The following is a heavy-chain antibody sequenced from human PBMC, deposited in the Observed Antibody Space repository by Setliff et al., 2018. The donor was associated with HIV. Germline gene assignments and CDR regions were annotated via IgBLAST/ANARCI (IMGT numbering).Heavy chain of an antibody. V-gene: IGHV1-8*02. CDR3: ARVGSYWTQFDY. CDR1: GGTFSSYI. CDR2: IIPNIGGT. Sequence: ASVKVSCKASGGTFSSYIINWVRQAPGQGLEWMGGIIPNIGGTNSAQKFQGRVSMTRNTSISTAYMELSSLRSEDTAVYYCARVGSYWTQFDYWGQGTLVTVSS. J-gene: IGHJ4*02. D-gene: IGHD2-15*01.